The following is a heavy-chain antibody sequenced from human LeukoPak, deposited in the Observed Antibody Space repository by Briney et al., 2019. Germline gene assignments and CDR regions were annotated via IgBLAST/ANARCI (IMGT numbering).Heavy chain of an antibody. V-gene: IGHV3-64*01. CDR1: GFTFSSYA. Sequence: GGSLRLSCAASGFTFSSYAVHWVRQAPGKGLEYVSAINSNGDSTYYANSVKGRFTISRDNSKNTLYLQMGSLRAEDMAIYYCASGGEGGDFWSGYYDYWGQGTLVTVSS. CDR2: INSNGDST. CDR3: ASGGEGGDFWSGYYDY. J-gene: IGHJ4*02. D-gene: IGHD3-3*01.